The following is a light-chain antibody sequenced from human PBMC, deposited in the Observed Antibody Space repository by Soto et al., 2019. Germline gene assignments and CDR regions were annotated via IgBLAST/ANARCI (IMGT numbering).Light chain of an antibody. J-gene: IGLJ2*01. V-gene: IGLV2-8*01. CDR1: SSDVGGYNY. Sequence: QSALTQPPSASGSPGQSVAISCSGTSSDVGGYNYVSWYQQHPGKAPKLMIHDVNKRRSGAPDRFSGSKSGNTASLTVSGLQAEDEADYYCISYAGSNKPAFGGGTKLTVL. CDR2: DVN. CDR3: ISYAGSNKPA.